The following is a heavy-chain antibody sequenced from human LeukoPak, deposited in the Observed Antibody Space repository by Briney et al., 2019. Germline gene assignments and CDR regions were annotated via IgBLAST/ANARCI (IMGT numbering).Heavy chain of an antibody. CDR3: AKRPADSSGYFDY. CDR1: GFIFSNYS. V-gene: IGHV3-23*01. Sequence: PGGSLRLACAASGFIFSNYSVSWVRQAPGKGREWVSGITGSGGSTSYADSVKVRFTIYRDNSKNTLYLLMNSLRAEDTAVYYCAKRPADSSGYFDYWGQGTLVTVSS. J-gene: IGHJ4*02. D-gene: IGHD3-22*01. CDR2: ITGSGGST.